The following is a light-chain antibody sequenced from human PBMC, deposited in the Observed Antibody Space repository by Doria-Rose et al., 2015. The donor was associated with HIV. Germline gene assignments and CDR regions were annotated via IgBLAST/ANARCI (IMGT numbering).Light chain of an antibody. V-gene: IGLV2-23*02. CDR3: CSYAGRSTWV. CDR1: SSDVGSYNL. Sequence: GQSITIACTGTSSDVGSYNLVSWYQQHPGKAPKLMTSEVSKRPSGVSNRFSGSKSGNTASLTISELQAEDEADYYCCSYAGRSTWVFGGGTKLTVL. CDR2: EVS. J-gene: IGLJ3*02.